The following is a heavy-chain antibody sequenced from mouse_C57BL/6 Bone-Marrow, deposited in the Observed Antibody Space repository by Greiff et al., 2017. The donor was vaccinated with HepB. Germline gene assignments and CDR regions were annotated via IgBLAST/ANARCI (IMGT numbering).Heavy chain of an antibody. CDR2: INYDGSST. CDR1: GFTFSDYY. J-gene: IGHJ2*01. V-gene: IGHV5-16*01. D-gene: IGHD1-1*01. CDR3: ARDYGSSPFDY. Sequence: EVQLVESEGGLVQPGSSMKLSCTASGFTFSDYYMAWVRQVPEKGLEWVANINYDGSSTYYLDSLKSRFIISRDNAKNILYLQMSSLKSEDTATYYCARDYGSSPFDYWGQGTTLTVSS.